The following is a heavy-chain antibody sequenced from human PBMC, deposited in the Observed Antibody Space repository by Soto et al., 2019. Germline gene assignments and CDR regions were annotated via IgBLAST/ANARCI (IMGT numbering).Heavy chain of an antibody. J-gene: IGHJ3*02. CDR1: GGSISSYY. CDR3: ARDQNYDSSGYYSDAFDI. D-gene: IGHD3-22*01. V-gene: IGHV4-59*01. Sequence: ETLSLTCTVSGGSISSYYWSWIRQPPGKGLEWIGYIYYSGSTNYNPSLKSRVTISVDTSKNQFSLKLSSVTAADTAVYYCARDQNYDSSGYYSDAFDIWGQGTMVTVSS. CDR2: IYYSGST.